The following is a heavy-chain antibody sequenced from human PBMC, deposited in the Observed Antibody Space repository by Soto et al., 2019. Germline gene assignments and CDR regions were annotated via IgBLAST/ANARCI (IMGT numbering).Heavy chain of an antibody. D-gene: IGHD6-6*01. CDR3: ARDVYSSSRYFDY. CDR2: ISSSSSYI. J-gene: IGHJ4*02. Sequence: VQLVESGGGLVKPGGSLRLSCAASGFTFSSYSMNWVRQAPGKGLEWVSSISSSSSYIYYADSVKGRFTISRDNAMNSLFLQMNSLRAEDTAVYYCARDVYSSSRYFDYWGQGTLVTVSS. V-gene: IGHV3-21*01. CDR1: GFTFSSYS.